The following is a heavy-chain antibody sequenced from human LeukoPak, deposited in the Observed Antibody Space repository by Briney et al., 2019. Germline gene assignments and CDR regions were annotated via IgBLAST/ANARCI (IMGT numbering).Heavy chain of an antibody. D-gene: IGHD3-3*01. CDR2: ISYDGSNK. CDR3: ARETEYYDLWSGYSY. Sequence: GGSLRLSCAASGFAFSSHGMHWVRQAPGKGLEWVAFISYDGSNKYYADSVKGRLTISRDNAKNSLYLQMNSLRAEDTAVYYCARETEYYDLWSGYSYWGQGTLVTLSS. J-gene: IGHJ4*02. CDR1: GFAFSSHG. V-gene: IGHV3-30*03.